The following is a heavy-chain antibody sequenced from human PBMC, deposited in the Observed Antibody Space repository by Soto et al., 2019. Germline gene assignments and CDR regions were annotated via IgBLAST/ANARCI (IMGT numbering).Heavy chain of an antibody. D-gene: IGHD6-13*01. CDR2: ISSSSSYI. CDR1: GFTFSSYS. CDR3: AGGPRVIAAAGDYFQH. J-gene: IGHJ1*01. V-gene: IGHV3-21*01. Sequence: EVQLVESGGGLVKPGGSLRLSCAASGFTFSSYSMNWVRQAPGKGLEWVSSISSSSSYIYYADSVKGRFTISRDNAKNSLYLQMNSLRAEDTAVYYCAGGPRVIAAAGDYFQHWGQGTLVTVSS.